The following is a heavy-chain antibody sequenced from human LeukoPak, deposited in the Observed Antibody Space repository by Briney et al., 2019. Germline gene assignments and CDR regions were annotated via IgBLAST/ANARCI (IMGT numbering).Heavy chain of an antibody. J-gene: IGHJ4*02. CDR1: GFTFSSYA. CDR3: ARIYSGSHYS. D-gene: IGHD1-26*01. CDR2: IYSDGST. Sequence: HPGGSLRLSCAASGFTFSSYAMSWVRQAPGKGLEWVSIIYSDGSTYYADSVKGRFTISRDTSKNTLFLQMNSLRAEDTAVYYCARIYSGSHYSWGQGTLVTISS. V-gene: IGHV3-53*01.